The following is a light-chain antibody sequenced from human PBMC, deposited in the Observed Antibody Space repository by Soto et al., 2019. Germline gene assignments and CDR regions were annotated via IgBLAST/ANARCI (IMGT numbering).Light chain of an antibody. Sequence: EIVMTQSPATLSVPPGESATLSCRASQSVSNNLTWYQQKPGQPPRLLIYGASTRATGVPGRFSGSGSGTEFTLTISSLQSEDFAVYYCQQYNDWWTFGQGTKVDIK. CDR2: GAS. V-gene: IGKV3-15*01. CDR3: QQYNDWWT. CDR1: QSVSNN. J-gene: IGKJ1*01.